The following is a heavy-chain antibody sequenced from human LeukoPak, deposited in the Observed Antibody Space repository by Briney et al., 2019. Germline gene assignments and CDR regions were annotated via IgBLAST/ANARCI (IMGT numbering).Heavy chain of an antibody. CDR1: GFTFSSYA. CDR2: ISGSGGST. Sequence: GGSLRLSCAASGFTFSSYAMSWVRQAPGKGLEWVLAISGSGGSTYYADSVKGRFTISRDNAKNSLYLQMNSLRAEATAVYYCARAGSNPYFDYWGQGTLVTVSS. D-gene: IGHD4-23*01. J-gene: IGHJ4*02. CDR3: ARAGSNPYFDY. V-gene: IGHV3-23*01.